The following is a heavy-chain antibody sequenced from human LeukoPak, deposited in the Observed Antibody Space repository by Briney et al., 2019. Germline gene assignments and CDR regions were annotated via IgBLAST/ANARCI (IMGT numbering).Heavy chain of an antibody. J-gene: IGHJ4*02. CDR3: ASRADFDY. Sequence: SVKVSCKASGYTFTGSYIHWVRQAPGQGLEWMGRIIPILGIANYAQKFQGRVTITADKSTSTAYMELSSLRSEDTAVYYCASRADFDYWGQGTLVTVSS. CDR2: IIPILGIA. V-gene: IGHV1-69*02. CDR1: GYTFTGSY. D-gene: IGHD6-13*01.